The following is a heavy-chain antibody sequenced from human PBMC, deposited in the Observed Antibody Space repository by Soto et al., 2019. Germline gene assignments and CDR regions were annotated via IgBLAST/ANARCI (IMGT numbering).Heavy chain of an antibody. Sequence: SETLSLTCTVSGGSISSGDYCWSWIRQHPGKGLEWIGYIYYSGSTYYNPSLKSRVTISVDTSKNQFSLKLSSVTAADTAVYYCARRYGGNFAYWGQGTLVTVSS. J-gene: IGHJ4*02. CDR2: IYYSGST. V-gene: IGHV4-30-4*08. CDR3: ARRYGGNFAY. CDR1: GGSISSGDYC. D-gene: IGHD1-26*01.